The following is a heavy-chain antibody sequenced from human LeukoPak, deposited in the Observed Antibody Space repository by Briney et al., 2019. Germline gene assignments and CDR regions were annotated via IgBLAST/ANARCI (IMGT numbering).Heavy chain of an antibody. Sequence: ASVKVSCKASGYTFTSYDINWVRQATGQGLEWMGWMNPNSGNTGYAQKFQGRVTMTRNTSISTDYMELSSLRSEDTAVYYCARARRARTAGYYYMDVWDKGTTVTVSS. CDR2: MNPNSGNT. D-gene: IGHD2-2*01. V-gene: IGHV1-8*01. CDR3: ARARRARTAGYYYMDV. CDR1: GYTFTSYD. J-gene: IGHJ6*03.